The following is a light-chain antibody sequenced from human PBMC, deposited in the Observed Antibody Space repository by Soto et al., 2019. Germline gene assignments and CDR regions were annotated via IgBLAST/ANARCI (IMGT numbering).Light chain of an antibody. J-gene: IGKJ1*01. CDR2: GAS. Sequence: DIQMTQSPSTLSASVGDSVTITCRASQSISNRLAWYQQRPGKAPNLLIHGASSLESGVPPRFSGSGSGTEFTLTISSLQPDDFATYYCQQHNTYPWTFGHGTKVEFK. CDR1: QSISNR. CDR3: QQHNTYPWT. V-gene: IGKV1-5*01.